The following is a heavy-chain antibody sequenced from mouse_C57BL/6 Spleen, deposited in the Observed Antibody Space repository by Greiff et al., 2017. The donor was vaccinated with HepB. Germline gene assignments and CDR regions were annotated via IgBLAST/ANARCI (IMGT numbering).Heavy chain of an antibody. Sequence: DVKLVESGGGLVKPGGSLKLSCAASGFTFSSYAMSWVRQTPEKRLEWVATISDGGSYTYYPDNVKGRFTISRDNAKNNLYLQMSHLKSEDTAMYYCARVGYYGSGGYFDVWGTGTTVTVSS. CDR2: ISDGGSYT. CDR1: GFTFSSYA. CDR3: ARVGYYGSGGYFDV. D-gene: IGHD1-1*01. J-gene: IGHJ1*03. V-gene: IGHV5-4*03.